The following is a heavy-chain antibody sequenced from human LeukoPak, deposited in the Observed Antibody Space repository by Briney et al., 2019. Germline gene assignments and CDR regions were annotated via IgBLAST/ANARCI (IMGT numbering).Heavy chain of an antibody. CDR2: IYYSGST. D-gene: IGHD3-3*01. Sequence: SETLSLTCTVSGGSLSSYYWSWIRQPPGKGLEWIGYIYYSGSTNYNPSLKSRVTISVDTSKNQFSLKLSSVTAADTAVYYCARWRREIDPWGQGTLVTVSS. CDR1: GGSLSSYY. J-gene: IGHJ5*02. CDR3: ARWRREIDP. V-gene: IGHV4-59*01.